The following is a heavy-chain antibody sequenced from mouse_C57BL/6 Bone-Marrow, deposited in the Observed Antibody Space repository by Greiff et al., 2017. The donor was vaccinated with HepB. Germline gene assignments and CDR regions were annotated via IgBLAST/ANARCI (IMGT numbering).Heavy chain of an antibody. V-gene: IGHV5-12*01. J-gene: IGHJ4*01. CDR2: ISNGGGST. CDR3: ARQGDYYGSRGRNYAMDY. CDR1: GFTFSDYY. D-gene: IGHD1-1*01. Sequence: EVHLVESGGGLVQPGGSLKLSCAASGFTFSDYYMYWVRQTPEKRLEWVAYISNGGGSTYYPDTVKGRFTISRDNAKNTLYLQMSRLKSEDTAMYYCARQGDYYGSRGRNYAMDYWGQGTSVTVSS.